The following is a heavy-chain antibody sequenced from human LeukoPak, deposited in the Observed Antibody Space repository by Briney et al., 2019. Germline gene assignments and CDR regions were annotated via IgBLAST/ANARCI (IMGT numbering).Heavy chain of an antibody. V-gene: IGHV1-69*05. J-gene: IGHJ5*02. CDR1: GGTFSSYA. D-gene: IGHD4-11*01. CDR2: IIPIFGTA. CDR3: ARSGVGDYSNAFDP. Sequence: SVKVSCKASGGTFSSYAISWVRQAPGQGLERLGGIIPIFGTANYAQKFQGRVTITTDESMSTAYMELSSLRSEDTAVYYCARSGVGDYSNAFDPWGQGTLVTVSS.